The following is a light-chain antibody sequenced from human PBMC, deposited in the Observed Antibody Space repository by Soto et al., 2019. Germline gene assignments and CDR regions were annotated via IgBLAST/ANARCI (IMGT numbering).Light chain of an antibody. J-gene: IGKJ1*01. CDR3: QQYNSYWT. V-gene: IGKV1-5*01. CDR2: DAS. CDR1: QSISSW. Sequence: DIQMTQSPSTLSASVGDRVTITCRASQSISSWLARYQQKPGKAPKLLIYDASSLESRVPSRFSGSGSGTEFTLTISSLQPDDFATDYCQQYNSYWTFGQGTKVEIK.